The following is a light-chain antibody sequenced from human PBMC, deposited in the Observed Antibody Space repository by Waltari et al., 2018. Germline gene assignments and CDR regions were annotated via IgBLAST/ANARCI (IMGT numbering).Light chain of an antibody. CDR1: SSDVGGYNY. Sequence: QSALTQPASVSGSPGQSITISCTGTSSDVGGYNYVSWYQHHPGKAPKLMIYDVNKRPSGVSDRFSGSKSCNTASLTISGLQTEDEADYYCTSYTSSSTYVFGIGTKVTVL. CDR2: DVN. CDR3: TSYTSSSTYV. V-gene: IGLV2-14*03. J-gene: IGLJ1*01.